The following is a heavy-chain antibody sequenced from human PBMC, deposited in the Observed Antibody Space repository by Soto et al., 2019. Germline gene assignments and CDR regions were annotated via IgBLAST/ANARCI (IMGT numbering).Heavy chain of an antibody. CDR2: IYSQGNT. J-gene: IGHJ3*02. Sequence: EVQLVESGGGLIQPGGSLRLSCAASGFSVTLSYVTWVRQAPGKGLEWVSIIYSQGNTYYADSIKGRFTLSRDTSQNTAYLQMNSLRADDTAVYYCATGGYTHGPEAFHIWGQGTTVTVSS. CDR3: ATGGYTHGPEAFHI. V-gene: IGHV3-53*01. D-gene: IGHD5-18*01. CDR1: GFSVTLSY.